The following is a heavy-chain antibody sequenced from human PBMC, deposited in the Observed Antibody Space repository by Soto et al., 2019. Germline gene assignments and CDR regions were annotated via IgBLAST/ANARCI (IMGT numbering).Heavy chain of an antibody. J-gene: IGHJ4*02. Sequence: GSLRLSCGASGFIFSDYYMSWLRQAPGKGPEWLSYISNNGQTIYYADSVKGRFTISRDNAKNSLYLQMNNLRAEDTAVYYCARDGSEMWKNRFDQWGLGTLVTVSS. CDR2: ISNNGQTI. V-gene: IGHV3-11*01. CDR3: ARDGSEMWKNRFDQ. D-gene: IGHD1-1*01. CDR1: GFIFSDYY.